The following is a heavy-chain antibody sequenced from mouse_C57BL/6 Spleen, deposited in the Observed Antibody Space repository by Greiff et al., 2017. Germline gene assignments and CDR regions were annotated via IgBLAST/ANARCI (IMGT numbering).Heavy chain of an antibody. J-gene: IGHJ2*01. CDR2: INPGSGGT. CDR1: GYAFTNYL. Sequence: VQLQQSGAELVRPGPSVKVSCKASGYAFTNYLIEWVKQRPGQGLEWIGVINPGSGGTNYNEKFKGKATLTADKSSSTAYMQLSSLTSEDSAVYFCARGGDSSGYGYWGQGTTLTVSS. V-gene: IGHV1-54*01. D-gene: IGHD3-2*02. CDR3: ARGGDSSGYGY.